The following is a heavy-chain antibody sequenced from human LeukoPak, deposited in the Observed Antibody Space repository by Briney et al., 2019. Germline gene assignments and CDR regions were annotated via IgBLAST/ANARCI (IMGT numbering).Heavy chain of an antibody. CDR2: MYSGGTT. J-gene: IGHJ4*02. D-gene: IGHD4-17*01. CDR1: GLTVSNNY. Sequence: GGSLRLSCAVSGLTVSNNYMSWVRQAPGKGLEWVSVMYSGGTTHYADSVKGRFTISRDNSQNTVYLQMNSLRAEDTAVYYCARVDYAPRALDYWGQGTLVTVSS. CDR3: ARVDYAPRALDY. V-gene: IGHV3-66*01.